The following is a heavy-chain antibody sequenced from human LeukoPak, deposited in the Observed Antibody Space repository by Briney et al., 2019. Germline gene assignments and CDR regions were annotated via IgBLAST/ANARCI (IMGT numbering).Heavy chain of an antibody. CDR1: GGSISSYY. J-gene: IGHJ4*02. Sequence: TSETLSLTCTVSGGSISSYYWSWIRQPPGKGLEWIGYIYYSGSTNYNPSLKSRVTISVDTSKNQFSLKLNSVTAADTAVYYCARDTRYYDILTGYPEAYYFDYWGQGTLVTVSS. CDR2: IYYSGST. V-gene: IGHV4-59*01. D-gene: IGHD3-9*01. CDR3: ARDTRYYDILTGYPEAYYFDY.